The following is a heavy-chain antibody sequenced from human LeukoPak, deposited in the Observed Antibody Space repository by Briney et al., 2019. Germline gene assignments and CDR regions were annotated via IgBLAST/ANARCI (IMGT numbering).Heavy chain of an antibody. J-gene: IGHJ4*02. Sequence: ASVKVSCKTSGYSFTSQDMHWVRQAPGQSLEWMGCINPGNGDTKYSPEFQGRVTITRDTSATTAYMELSGLRSDDMAVYYCTLYNYWGQGTLVTVSS. CDR2: INPGNGDT. D-gene: IGHD2-2*02. V-gene: IGHV1-3*03. CDR3: TLYNY. CDR1: GYSFTSQD.